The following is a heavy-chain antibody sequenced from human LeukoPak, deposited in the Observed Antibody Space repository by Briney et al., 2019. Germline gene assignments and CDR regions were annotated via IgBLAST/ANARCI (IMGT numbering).Heavy chain of an antibody. CDR3: ARSTEAHPYSSSAGALGY. Sequence: ASVKVSCKASGYTFTGYYMHWVRQAPGQGLEWMGWINPNSGGTNYAQKFQGRVTMTRDTSISTAYMELSRLRSDDTAVYYCARSTEAHPYSSSAGALGYWGQGTLVTVSS. J-gene: IGHJ4*02. CDR1: GYTFTGYY. CDR2: INPNSGGT. D-gene: IGHD6-6*01. V-gene: IGHV1-2*02.